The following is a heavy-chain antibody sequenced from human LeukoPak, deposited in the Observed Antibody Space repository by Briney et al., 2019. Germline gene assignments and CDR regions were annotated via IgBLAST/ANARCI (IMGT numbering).Heavy chain of an antibody. CDR2: ISSSGSTI. Sequence: GGSLRLSCAASGFTFSSYEMNWVRQAPGQGLEWVSYISSSGSTIYYADSVKGRFTISRDNAKNSLYLQMNSLRAEDTAVYYCPRGDSGSYYFDYWGQGTLVTVSS. CDR3: PRGDSGSYYFDY. J-gene: IGHJ4*02. D-gene: IGHD1-26*01. CDR1: GFTFSSYE. V-gene: IGHV3-48*03.